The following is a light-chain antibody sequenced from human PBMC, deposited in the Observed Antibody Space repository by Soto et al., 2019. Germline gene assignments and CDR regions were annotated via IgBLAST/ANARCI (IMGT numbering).Light chain of an antibody. CDR1: QDIRGA. CDR2: DVS. V-gene: IGKV1-13*02. CDR3: QQFNSYPVT. J-gene: IGKJ5*01. Sequence: AIQVTQSPSSLSASVGDRVTITCLASQDIRGALAWYQQKPGKPPKLLIYDVSTLENGVPSRFSGDSSGTRFTLTLSGLQPEDFGTYYCQQFNSYPVTFGHGTRLDIK.